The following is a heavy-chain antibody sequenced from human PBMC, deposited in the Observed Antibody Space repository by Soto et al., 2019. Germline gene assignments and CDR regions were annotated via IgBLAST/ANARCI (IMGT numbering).Heavy chain of an antibody. CDR3: ARGSKAIFGVVIINRYFDY. V-gene: IGHV1-18*01. Sequence: ASVKVSCKASGYTFTSYGISWVRQAPGQGLEWMGWISAYNGNTNYAQKLQGRVTMTTDTSTSTAYMEVRSLRSDDTAVYYCARGSKAIFGVVIINRYFDYWGQGTLVTVSS. J-gene: IGHJ4*02. CDR1: GYTFTSYG. D-gene: IGHD3-3*01. CDR2: ISAYNGNT.